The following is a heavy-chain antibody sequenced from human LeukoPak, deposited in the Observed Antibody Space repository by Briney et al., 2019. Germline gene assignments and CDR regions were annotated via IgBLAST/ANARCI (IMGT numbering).Heavy chain of an antibody. Sequence: GGSLRLSCAASGFTFSPYWMNWVRQAPGKGLEWVADIKQDGSEKNYVASVKGRFTISRDNTKNSLYLQMNSLRGEDTAIYYCARNSAPLTIAAVGMDVWGQGTTVAVS. V-gene: IGHV3-7*01. J-gene: IGHJ6*02. CDR2: IKQDGSEK. D-gene: IGHD6-13*01. CDR3: ARNSAPLTIAAVGMDV. CDR1: GFTFSPYW.